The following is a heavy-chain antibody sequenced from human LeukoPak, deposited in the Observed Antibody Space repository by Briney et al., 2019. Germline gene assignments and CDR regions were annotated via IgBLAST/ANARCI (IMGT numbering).Heavy chain of an antibody. CDR1: GGSISSYY. D-gene: IGHD2-2*02. V-gene: IGHV4-59*01. CDR3: ASTQIYCSSTSCYTPYYYYMDV. Sequence: SETLSLTCTVSGGSISSYYWSWIRQPPGKGLEWIGYIYYSGSTNYNPSLKSRVTISVDTSKNQFSLKLSSVTAADTAVYYCASTQIYCSSTSCYTPYYYYMDVWGKGTTVTVSS. J-gene: IGHJ6*03. CDR2: IYYSGST.